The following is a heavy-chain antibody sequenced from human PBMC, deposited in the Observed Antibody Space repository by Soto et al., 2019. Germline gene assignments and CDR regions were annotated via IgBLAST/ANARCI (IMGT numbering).Heavy chain of an antibody. CDR3: AGSTMIASPFDP. J-gene: IGHJ5*02. V-gene: IGHV4-30-2*01. CDR1: GGSISSGGYS. D-gene: IGHD3-22*01. CDR2: IYHSGST. Sequence: SETLSLTCAVSGGSISSGGYSWSWIRQPPGKGLEWIGYIYHSGSTYYNPSLKSRVTISVDRSKNQFSLKLSSVTAADTAVYYCAGSTMIASPFDPWGQGTLVTVSS.